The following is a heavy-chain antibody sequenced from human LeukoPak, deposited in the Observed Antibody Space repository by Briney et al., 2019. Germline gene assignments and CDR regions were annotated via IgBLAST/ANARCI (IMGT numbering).Heavy chain of an antibody. CDR1: GGSFSGYY. V-gene: IGHV4-34*01. J-gene: IGHJ4*02. D-gene: IGHD2-15*01. CDR3: ARILLGYCSGGSCLNLYYFDY. CDR2: INHSGST. Sequence: SETLSLTCAVYGGSFSGYYWSWIRQPPGKGPEWIGEINHSGSTNYNPSLKSRVTISVDTSKNQFSLKLSSVTAADTAVYYCARILLGYCSGGSCLNLYYFDYWGQGTLVTVSS.